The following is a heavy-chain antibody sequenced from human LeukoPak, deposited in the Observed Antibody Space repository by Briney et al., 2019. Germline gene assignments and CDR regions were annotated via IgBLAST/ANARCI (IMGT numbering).Heavy chain of an antibody. D-gene: IGHD2-2*01. CDR2: IYHSGST. CDR1: GGSISSGGYY. J-gene: IGHJ4*02. Sequence: SQTLSLTCTVSGGSISSGGYYWSWIRQPPGKGLEWIGYIYHSGSTYYNPSLKSRVTISVDRSKNQFSLKLSSVTAADTAVYYCAREDCSSTSCYLGYWGQGTLVTVSS. CDR3: AREDCSSTSCYLGY. V-gene: IGHV4-30-2*01.